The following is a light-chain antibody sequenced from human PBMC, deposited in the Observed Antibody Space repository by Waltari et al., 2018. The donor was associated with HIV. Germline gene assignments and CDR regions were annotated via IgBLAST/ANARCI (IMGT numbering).Light chain of an antibody. CDR3: AAWDDSHYV. CDR2: RNN. J-gene: IGLJ1*01. Sequence: QSVLTQPPSASGTPGQRVTIPCSGSSSNLGSNFVYWYHQLPGTAPKLLIYRNNQRPSGVPDRFSGSKSGTSASLAISGLRSEDEADYYCAAWDDSHYVFGTGTKVTVL. V-gene: IGLV1-47*01. CDR1: SSNLGSNF.